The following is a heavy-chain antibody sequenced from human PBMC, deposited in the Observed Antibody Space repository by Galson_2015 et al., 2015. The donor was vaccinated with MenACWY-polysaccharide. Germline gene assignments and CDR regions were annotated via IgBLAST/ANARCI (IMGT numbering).Heavy chain of an antibody. CDR1: QYTFSNYW. Sequence: QSGAEVKKPGESLKISCQGSQYTFSNYWVAWVRQMPGKGLEWMGWITPFNGNVKCAQKFQDRVTITRDRSMNTAYMEVSSLRSEDTAMYYCALGECGGDCYFDYWGQGTLVTVSS. CDR2: ITPFNGNV. D-gene: IGHD2-21*02. V-gene: IGHV1-45*02. J-gene: IGHJ4*02. CDR3: ALGECGGDCYFDY.